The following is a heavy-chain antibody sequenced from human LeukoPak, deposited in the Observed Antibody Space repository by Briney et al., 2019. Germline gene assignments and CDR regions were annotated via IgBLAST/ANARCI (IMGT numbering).Heavy chain of an antibody. CDR3: ARDRQWLLFSAAFDI. Sequence: GGSLRLSCAASGFTFSSYAMHWVRQAPGKGLVWVAVISYDGSNKYYADSVKGRFTISRDNSKNTLYLQMNSLRAEDTAVYYCARDRQWLLFSAAFDIWGQGTMVTVSS. CDR1: GFTFSSYA. CDR2: ISYDGSNK. D-gene: IGHD6-19*01. J-gene: IGHJ3*02. V-gene: IGHV3-30*04.